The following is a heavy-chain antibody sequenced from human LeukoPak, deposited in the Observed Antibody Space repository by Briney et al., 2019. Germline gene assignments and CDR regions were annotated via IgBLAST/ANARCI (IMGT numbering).Heavy chain of an antibody. CDR3: ATGRIQLSALDI. D-gene: IGHD5-18*01. V-gene: IGHV3-66*01. CDR1: GLTSSSYS. J-gene: IGHJ3*02. Sequence: GGSLRLSCAASGLTSSSYSMNWIRLAPGKGLEWVSVIYGGGTTYYADSVKGRFTISRDNSKNTLYLQMNNLRAEDTAVYYCATGRIQLSALDIWGQGTMVAVSS. CDR2: IYGGGTT.